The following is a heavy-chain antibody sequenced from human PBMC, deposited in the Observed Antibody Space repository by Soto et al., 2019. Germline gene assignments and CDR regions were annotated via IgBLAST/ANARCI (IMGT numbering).Heavy chain of an antibody. CDR1: GGTFSSYA. D-gene: IGHD5-18*01. J-gene: IGHJ4*02. CDR3: ARELMAVGGYSYASLVY. CDR2: IIPIFGTA. V-gene: IGHV1-69*12. Sequence: QVQLVQSGAEVKKPGSSVKVSCKASGGTFSSYAISWVRQAPGQGLEWMGGIIPIFGTANYAQKFQGRVTLTADEATSTAYMELSSLRSEDTAVYYCARELMAVGGYSYASLVYWGQGTLVTVSS.